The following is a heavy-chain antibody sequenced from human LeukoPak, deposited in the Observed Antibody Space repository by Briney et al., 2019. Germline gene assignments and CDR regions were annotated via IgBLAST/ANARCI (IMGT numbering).Heavy chain of an antibody. CDR3: AKQDIRSSAWYD. CDR2: ISDSGSNT. J-gene: IGHJ4*02. CDR1: GCTFSSYA. V-gene: IGHV3-23*01. Sequence: TGGSLRLSCAASGCTFSSYAMSWVRQAPGQGLEWVSAISDSGSNTYYADSVKGRFTISRDNSKNTLYLQMNSLRAEDTAVYYCAKQDIRSSAWYDWGQGTQVTVSS. D-gene: IGHD6-19*01.